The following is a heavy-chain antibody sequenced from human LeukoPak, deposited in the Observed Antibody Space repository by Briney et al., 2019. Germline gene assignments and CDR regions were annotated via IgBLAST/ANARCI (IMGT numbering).Heavy chain of an antibody. J-gene: IGHJ4*02. D-gene: IGHD2-2*03. V-gene: IGHV3-30*03. CDR2: ISYDGSNK. CDR1: GFTFSSYG. CDR3: AAGYCSSTSCPPLFDY. Sequence: GGSLRLSCAASGFTFSSYGMPWVRQAPGKGLEWVAVISYDGSNKYYADSVKGRFTISRDNSKNTLYLQMNSLRAEDTAVYYCAAGYCSSTSCPPLFDYWGQGTLVTVSS.